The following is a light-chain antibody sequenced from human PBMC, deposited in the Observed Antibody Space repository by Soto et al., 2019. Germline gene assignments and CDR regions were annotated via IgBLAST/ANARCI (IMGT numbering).Light chain of an antibody. CDR1: SSDVGMYDL. CDR2: EVS. CDR3: CSYAGGSTWV. Sequence: QSALTQPASVSGSPGQSITISCTGSSSDVGMYDLVSWYQQHPGKAPKLMIHEVSKRPSGVSNRFSGSKSDNTASLTVSGRQAEDEADYYCCSYAGGSTWVFGGGTKLTVL. J-gene: IGLJ3*02. V-gene: IGLV2-23*02.